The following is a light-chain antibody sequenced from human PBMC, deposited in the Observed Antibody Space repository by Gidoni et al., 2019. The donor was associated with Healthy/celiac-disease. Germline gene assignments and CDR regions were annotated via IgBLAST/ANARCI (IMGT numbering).Light chain of an antibody. CDR2: AAS. CDR3: QQSYSTPPLT. CDR1: QSISSY. Sequence: DIKSTQPLSPLSASVGDRVTIPCRSRQSISSYLNWYQQKPGKASKLLIYAASSLQSGVPSRFSGSGSGTDFTLTISSLQPEDFATYYCQQSYSTPPLTFGGGTRVEIK. V-gene: IGKV1-39*01. J-gene: IGKJ4*01.